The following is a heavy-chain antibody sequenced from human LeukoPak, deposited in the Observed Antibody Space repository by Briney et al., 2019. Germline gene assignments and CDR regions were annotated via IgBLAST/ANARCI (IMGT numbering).Heavy chain of an antibody. J-gene: IGHJ6*02. CDR1: VFTFNSYS. D-gene: IGHD4-17*01. CDR3: ARIPTVTQDYYYGMDV. Sequence: GGSLRLSCAASVFTFNSYSMNWVRQAPWKGLEWVSYISSSSSTIYYADSVKGRFTISRDNAKNSLYLQMNSLRDEDTAVYYCARIPTVTQDYYYGMDVWGQGTTVTVSS. V-gene: IGHV3-48*02. CDR2: ISSSSSTI.